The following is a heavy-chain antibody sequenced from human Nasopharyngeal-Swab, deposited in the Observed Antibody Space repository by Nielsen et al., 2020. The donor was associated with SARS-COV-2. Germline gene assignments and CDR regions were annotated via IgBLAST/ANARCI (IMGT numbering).Heavy chain of an antibody. J-gene: IGHJ6*02. V-gene: IGHV3-21*01. D-gene: IGHD5-18*01. Sequence: GEALQISGAASGFAFSSYSMNWVRQAPGKGLEWVSSISSSSSYIYYADSVKGRFTISRYNAKNSLYLQMNSLRAEDTAVYYCARDPHVDTAMDPYYYYGMDVWGQGTPVTVSS. CDR3: ARDPHVDTAMDPYYYYGMDV. CDR1: GFAFSSYS. CDR2: ISSSSSYI.